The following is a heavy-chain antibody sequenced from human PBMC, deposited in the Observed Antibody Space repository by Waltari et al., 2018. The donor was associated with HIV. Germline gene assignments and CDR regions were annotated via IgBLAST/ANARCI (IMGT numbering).Heavy chain of an antibody. Sequence: QVQLVQSGAEVKKPGASVKASCKASGYTFTSYDINWVRQATGQGIEWMGWMNPNSGNTGYAQKFQCRVTMTRNTSISTAYMELSSLRSEDTAVYYCARSGSTSNYYYGMDVWGQGTTVTVSS. CDR3: ARSGSTSNYYYGMDV. V-gene: IGHV1-8*01. CDR1: GYTFTSYD. D-gene: IGHD2-2*01. CDR2: MNPNSGNT. J-gene: IGHJ6*02.